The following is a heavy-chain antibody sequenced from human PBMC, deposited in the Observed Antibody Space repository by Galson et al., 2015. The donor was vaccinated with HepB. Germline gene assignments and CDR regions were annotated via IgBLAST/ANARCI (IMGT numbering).Heavy chain of an antibody. CDR1: GFTFSYYS. V-gene: IGHV3-33*08. CDR2: IWNDANNK. CDR3: ARALMPRDPPFVSPHDALNI. J-gene: IGHJ3*02. Sequence: SLRLSCAASGFTFSYYSMHWVRQAPGKGLEWVAEIWNDANNKYYGNSVKGRFTISRDNSQNTMYLQMNSLRAEDTAVYYCARALMPRDPPFVSPHDALNIWGQGTLVTVSP. D-gene: IGHD2-2*01.